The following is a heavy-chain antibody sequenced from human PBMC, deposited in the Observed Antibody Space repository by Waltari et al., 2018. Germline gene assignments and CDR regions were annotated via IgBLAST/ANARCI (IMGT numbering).Heavy chain of an antibody. CDR3: ARHVGEATTFDY. CDR2: IHYSGST. J-gene: IGHJ4*02. V-gene: IGHV4-39*01. CDR1: GGSISTSSYY. Sequence: QLQLQESGPGLVKPSETLSLTCSVSGGSISTSSYYWGWIRQPPGKRLEWIGSIHYSGSTYYNPSLKSRVTISVDTSKNQFSLRLTSVTAADTAVYYCARHVGEATTFDYWGQGTLVTVSS. D-gene: IGHD1-26*01.